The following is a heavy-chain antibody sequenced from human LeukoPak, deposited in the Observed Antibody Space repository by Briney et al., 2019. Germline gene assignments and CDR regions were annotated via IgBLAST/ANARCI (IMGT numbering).Heavy chain of an antibody. Sequence: GESLKISCKGSGYSFTSYWIGWVRQMPGKGLEWMGIIYPGDSDTRYSPSFQAQVTISADKSIRTAYLQWSSLKASDTAMYYCARQRFTMRAYAGNWFDPWGQGTLVTVSS. D-gene: IGHD3-10*01. V-gene: IGHV5-51*01. CDR1: GYSFTSYW. J-gene: IGHJ5*02. CDR2: IYPGDSDT. CDR3: ARQRFTMRAYAGNWFDP.